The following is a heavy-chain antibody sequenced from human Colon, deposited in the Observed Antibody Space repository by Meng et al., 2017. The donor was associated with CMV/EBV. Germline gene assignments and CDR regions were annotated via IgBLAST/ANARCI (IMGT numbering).Heavy chain of an antibody. CDR2: ISSSSSYI. V-gene: IGHV3-21*01. CDR1: GFSVSDNE. J-gene: IGHJ4*02. Sequence: GESLKISCAASGFSVSDNEMSWVRQAPGRGLEWISSISSSSSYIYYADSVKGRFTISRDNAKNSLYLQMNSLRAEDTAVYYCARDGKYHPVATTDYWGQGTLVTVSS. CDR3: ARDGKYHPVATTDY. D-gene: IGHD5-12*01.